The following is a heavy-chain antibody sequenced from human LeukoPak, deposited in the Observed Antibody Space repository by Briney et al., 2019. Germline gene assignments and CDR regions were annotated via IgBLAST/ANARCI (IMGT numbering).Heavy chain of an antibody. CDR2: INHSGST. J-gene: IGHJ5*02. CDR1: GGSFSGYY. Sequence: PSETLFLTRAVYGGSFSGYYWSWIRQPPGTGLEWIGEINHSGSTNYNPSLKSRVSISVDTSHNHFSLTLSSVPTAAPAVYYCARKLRFWSGYYAYWFDPWGQGTLVTVSS. V-gene: IGHV4-34*01. CDR3: ARKLRFWSGYYAYWFDP. D-gene: IGHD3-3*01.